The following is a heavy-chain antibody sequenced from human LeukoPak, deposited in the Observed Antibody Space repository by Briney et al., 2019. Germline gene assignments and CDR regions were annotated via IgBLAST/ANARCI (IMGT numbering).Heavy chain of an antibody. J-gene: IGHJ6*02. D-gene: IGHD5-18*01. Sequence: PSETLSLTCAVYGGSFSGYYWSWICQPPGKGLEWIGEINHSGSTNYNPSLKSRVTISVDTSKNQFSLKLSSVTAADTAVYYCASYSSNTGGDVGGELYGMDVWGQGTTVTVSS. CDR3: ASYSSNTGGDVGGELYGMDV. CDR2: INHSGST. CDR1: GGSFSGYY. V-gene: IGHV4-34*01.